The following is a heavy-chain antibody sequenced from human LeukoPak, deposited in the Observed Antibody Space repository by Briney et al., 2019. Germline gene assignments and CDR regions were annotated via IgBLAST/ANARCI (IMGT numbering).Heavy chain of an antibody. J-gene: IGHJ4*02. CDR3: AKGRMVRGELYYFDY. Sequence: GGSLRLSCAASGFTFSSYAMHWVRQAPGKGLEWVAVISYDGSNKYYADSVKGRFTISRDNSKNTLYLQMNSLRAEDTAVYYCAKGRMVRGELYYFDYWGQGTLVTVSS. CDR2: ISYDGSNK. V-gene: IGHV3-30*04. D-gene: IGHD3-10*01. CDR1: GFTFSSYA.